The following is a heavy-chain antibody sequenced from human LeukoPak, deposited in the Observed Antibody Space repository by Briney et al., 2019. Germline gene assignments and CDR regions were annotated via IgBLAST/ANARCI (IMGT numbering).Heavy chain of an antibody. CDR3: ARDRAALQDWVEFDP. D-gene: IGHD3/OR15-3a*01. J-gene: IGHJ5*02. V-gene: IGHV3-66*03. CDR1: GFRFSDYY. Sequence: GGSLRLSCAVSGFRFSDYYMSWVRQAPGKGLEWVGLIRDSGEAFYADFVRGRFAISRDESENTLYFQMNSLRVEDTAVYFCARDRAALQDWVEFDPWGQGTPVIVSS. CDR2: IRDSGEA.